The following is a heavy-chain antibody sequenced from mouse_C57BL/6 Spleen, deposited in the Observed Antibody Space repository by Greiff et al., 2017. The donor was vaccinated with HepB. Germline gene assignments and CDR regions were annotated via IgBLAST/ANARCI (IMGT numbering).Heavy chain of an antibody. Sequence: QVHVKQPGAELVKPGASVKLSCKASGYTFTSYWMHWVKQRPGQGLEWIGMIHPNSGSTNYNEKFKSKATLTVDKSSSTAYMQLSSLTSEDSAVYYCTSYYGSRYAMDYWGQGTSVTVSS. CDR1: GYTFTSYW. V-gene: IGHV1-64*01. CDR3: TSYYGSRYAMDY. CDR2: IHPNSGST. J-gene: IGHJ4*01. D-gene: IGHD1-1*01.